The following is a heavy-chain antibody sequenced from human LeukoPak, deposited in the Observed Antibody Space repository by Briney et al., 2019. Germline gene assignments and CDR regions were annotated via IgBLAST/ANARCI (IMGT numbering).Heavy chain of an antibody. CDR1: GGSISSGGYY. J-gene: IGHJ5*02. CDR3: ARTMVRGVINPFDP. CDR2: IYTSGST. D-gene: IGHD3-10*01. Sequence: PSETLSLTCTVSGGSISSGGYYWSWIRQPAGKGLEWIGRIYTSGSTNYNPSLKSRVTISVDTSKNQFSLKLSSVTAADTAVYYCARTMVRGVINPFDPWGQGTLVTVSS. V-gene: IGHV4-61*02.